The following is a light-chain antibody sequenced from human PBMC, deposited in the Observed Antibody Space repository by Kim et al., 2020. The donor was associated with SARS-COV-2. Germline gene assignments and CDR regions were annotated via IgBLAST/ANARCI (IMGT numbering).Light chain of an antibody. CDR1: SPNIGSNN. J-gene: IGLJ3*02. CDR3: AVWDDSLKQGV. CDR2: SNN. Sequence: ELTQPPSASGTPGQRVTISCSGSSPNIGSNNVVWYQQLPGAAPNLLIYSNNQRPSGIPDRFSGSRSGTSASLAISGLQSGDEADYYCAVWDDSLKQGVFGGGTQLTAL. V-gene: IGLV1-44*01.